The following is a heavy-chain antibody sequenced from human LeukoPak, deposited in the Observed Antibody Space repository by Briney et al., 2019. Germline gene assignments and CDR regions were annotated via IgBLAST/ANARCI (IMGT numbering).Heavy chain of an antibody. CDR2: IIPIFGTA. J-gene: IGHJ6*04. CDR3: ARRQCTGGGYCYYGMYV. CDR1: GGTFSSYA. Sequence: SVKVSCKASGGTFSSYAISWVRQAPGQGLEWMGGIIPIFGTANYAQKFQGRVTITADESTSPAYMELNSLRSEDTAVYYFARRQCTGGGYCYYGMYVSGKGTTVTASA. V-gene: IGHV1-69*13. D-gene: IGHD2-8*02.